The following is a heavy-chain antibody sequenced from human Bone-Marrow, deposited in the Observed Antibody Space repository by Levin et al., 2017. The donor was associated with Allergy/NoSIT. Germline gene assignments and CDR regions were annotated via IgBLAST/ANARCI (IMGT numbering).Heavy chain of an antibody. J-gene: IGHJ4*02. CDR3: AKGRDASSTFDH. D-gene: IGHD6-6*01. V-gene: IGHV3-23*01. CDR1: GFTFSRDA. Sequence: GESLKISCAASGFTFSRDAMSWVRQAPGKGLEWVSLIRGNSELIEYADSVKGRFTISRDNSKNTVYLEMDSVRAEDTAVYYCAKGRDASSTFDHWGQGTLLTVSS. CDR2: IRGNSELI.